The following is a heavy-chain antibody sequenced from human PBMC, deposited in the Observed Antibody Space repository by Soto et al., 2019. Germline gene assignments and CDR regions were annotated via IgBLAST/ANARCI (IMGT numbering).Heavy chain of an antibody. CDR2: ISGSDGKT. J-gene: IGHJ4*02. CDR3: AKWSYLDY. CDR1: GFSFASFA. V-gene: IGHV3-23*01. D-gene: IGHD3-3*01. Sequence: AGGSLGLSCTTSGFSFASFAMTWVRQAPGKGLEWVATISGSDGKTYYADSVKGRFSISRDTSRNTLYLQMNSLRADDTAIYYCAKWSYLDYWGQGTRVTVSS.